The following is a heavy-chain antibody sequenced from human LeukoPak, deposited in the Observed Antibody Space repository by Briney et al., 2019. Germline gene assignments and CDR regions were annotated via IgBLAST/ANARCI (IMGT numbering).Heavy chain of an antibody. V-gene: IGHV4-38-2*01. CDR3: ASTHYYDSSGHGYYFDY. CDR2: IYHSGST. Sequence: PSETLSLTCAVSGYSISSGYYWGWIRQPPGKGLEWIGSIYHSGSTYYNPSLKSRVTISVDTSKNQFSLKLSSVTAADTAVYYCASTHYYDSSGHGYYFDYWGQGTLVTVSS. D-gene: IGHD3-22*01. J-gene: IGHJ4*02. CDR1: GYSISSGYY.